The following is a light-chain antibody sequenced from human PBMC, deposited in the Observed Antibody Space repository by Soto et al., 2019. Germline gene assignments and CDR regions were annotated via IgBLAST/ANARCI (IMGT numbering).Light chain of an antibody. J-gene: IGKJ5*01. V-gene: IGKV3-11*01. CDR2: DAY. CDR1: QSFRGL. Sequence: EVVLTHSPVTLSLSPGERATLSCRASQSFRGLLAWYQQKPGQAPRLLIYDAYNRATGIPPRCSGSGSGTDFTLTISSLEPEDSEVYYCQERHMWPITFGQGTRLEIK. CDR3: QERHMWPIT.